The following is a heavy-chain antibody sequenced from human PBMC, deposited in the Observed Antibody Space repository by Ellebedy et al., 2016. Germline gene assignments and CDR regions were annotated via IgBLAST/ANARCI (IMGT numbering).Heavy chain of an antibody. D-gene: IGHD6-6*01. V-gene: IGHV3-9*01. Sequence: GGSLRLXXAASGFTLDDYAMHWVRQAPGKGLEWVSGISWNSGSIGYADSVKGRFTISRDNAKNSLYLQMNSLRAEDTALYYCAKAARPVYYYYYMDIWGKGTTVTVSS. J-gene: IGHJ6*03. CDR3: AKAARPVYYYYYMDI. CDR1: GFTLDDYA. CDR2: ISWNSGSI.